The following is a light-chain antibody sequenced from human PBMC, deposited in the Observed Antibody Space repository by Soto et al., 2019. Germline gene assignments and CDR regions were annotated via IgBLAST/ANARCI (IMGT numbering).Light chain of an antibody. V-gene: IGLV1-40*01. J-gene: IGLJ2*01. CDR1: SSNIVAAYD. Sequence: QSVLTQPHSVYVAPGQRVTISCTGTSSNIVAAYDVHWYQQLPGTAPKLLIYGTTNRPSGVPDRFSGSKSATSASLAITGLQAEDEADYYCHSYDSSLRVVFGGGTKLTVL. CDR2: GTT. CDR3: HSYDSSLRVV.